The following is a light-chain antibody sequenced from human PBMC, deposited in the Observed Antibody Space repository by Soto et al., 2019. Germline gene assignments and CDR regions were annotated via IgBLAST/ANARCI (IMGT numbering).Light chain of an antibody. CDR2: GAS. CDR1: QSVNSNY. CDR3: QQYDSTPPT. Sequence: EIVLTQSPGTLSLSTGDRATLSCRASQSVNSNYLAWYQRKPGQAPRLLIYGASNRATDIPSRFSASGSGTDFTLTITRLEAEDFAVSYCQQYDSTPPTFGQGTKVEVK. J-gene: IGKJ1*01. V-gene: IGKV3-20*01.